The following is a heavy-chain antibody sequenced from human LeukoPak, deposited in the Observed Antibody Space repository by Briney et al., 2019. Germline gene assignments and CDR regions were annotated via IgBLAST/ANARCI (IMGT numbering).Heavy chain of an antibody. CDR1: GGSISRFY. CDR3: ARETSLAGFASGLGFNY. D-gene: IGHD6-19*01. CDR2: IYYSGST. J-gene: IGHJ4*02. V-gene: IGHV4-59*01. Sequence: SETLSLTCTVSGGSISRFYWSWIRQSPGKGLEWIGYIYYSGSTNSNPSLKSRVTISVDTSKNQFSLKLTSVTAADTATYYCARETSLAGFASGLGFNYWGQGILVTVSS.